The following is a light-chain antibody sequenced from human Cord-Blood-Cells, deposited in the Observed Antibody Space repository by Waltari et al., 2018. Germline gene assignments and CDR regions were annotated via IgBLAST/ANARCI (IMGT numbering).Light chain of an antibody. CDR1: SSDVGGYNY. CDR2: DVS. Sequence: QSALTQPRSVSGSPGQSVTISCTGTSSDVGGYNYVSWYQQHPGKAPKLMIYDVSKRPSGFPDRFSGSKSGNTASLTISGLQAEEEADYYCCSYAGSYTYVFGTGTKVTVL. V-gene: IGLV2-11*01. CDR3: CSYAGSYTYV. J-gene: IGLJ1*01.